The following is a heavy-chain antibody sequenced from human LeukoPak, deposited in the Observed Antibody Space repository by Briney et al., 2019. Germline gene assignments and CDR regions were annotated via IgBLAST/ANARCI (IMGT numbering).Heavy chain of an antibody. J-gene: IGHJ6*02. V-gene: IGHV1-69*04. CDR2: IIPILGIA. D-gene: IGHD1-1*01. Sequence: SVKVSCKASGGTFSSYAISWVRQAPGQGLEWMGRIIPILGIANYAQKFQGRVTITADKSTSTAYMELSSLRSEDTAVYYCARDLLADGSTRWYYGMDVWGQGTTVTVSS. CDR1: GGTFSSYA. CDR3: ARDLLADGSTRWYYGMDV.